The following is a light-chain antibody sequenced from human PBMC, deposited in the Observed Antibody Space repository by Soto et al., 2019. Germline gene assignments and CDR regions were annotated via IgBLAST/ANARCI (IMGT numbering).Light chain of an antibody. CDR3: FSFTTTSTHV. CDR1: SSDIGAYDY. V-gene: IGLV2-14*01. Sequence: QSALTQPASLSGSPGQSITISCTGTSSDIGAYDYVSWFQQHPGKAPKLMISEVNNRPSGVSNRFSGSKSGNTAYLTISGLQVEDEAESFCFSFTTTSTHVFGSGTQFIVL. J-gene: IGLJ1*01. CDR2: EVN.